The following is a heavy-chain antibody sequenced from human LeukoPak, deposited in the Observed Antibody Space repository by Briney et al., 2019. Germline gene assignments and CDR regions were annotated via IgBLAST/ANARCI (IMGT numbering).Heavy chain of an antibody. D-gene: IGHD2-2*01. CDR2: LYYSGST. Sequence: SETLSLTCTVFGGSFNTNLYYWAWFRQPPGKGLEWIGSLYYSGSTYYNPSLKSRVTISVDTSKNQFSLKLSSVTAADTAVYYCARSLPDQLEGKDVWGQGTTVTVSS. J-gene: IGHJ6*02. CDR1: GGSFNTNLYY. V-gene: IGHV4-39*01. CDR3: ARSLPDQLEGKDV.